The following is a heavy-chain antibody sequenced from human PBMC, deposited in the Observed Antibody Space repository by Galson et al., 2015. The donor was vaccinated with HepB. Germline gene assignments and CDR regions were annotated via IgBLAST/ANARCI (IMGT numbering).Heavy chain of an antibody. CDR2: IRIKANSYAT. Sequence: SLRLSCAASGFTFSGSTMHWVRQASGKGLEWVGRIRIKANSYATAYAASLKGRFIISRDDSKNTAYLQMNSLKTEDTALYYCTRQPEVALGATLYYGMDVWGQGTTVTVSS. CDR3: TRQPEVALGATLYYGMDV. CDR1: GFTFSGST. V-gene: IGHV3-73*01. J-gene: IGHJ6*02. D-gene: IGHD1-26*01.